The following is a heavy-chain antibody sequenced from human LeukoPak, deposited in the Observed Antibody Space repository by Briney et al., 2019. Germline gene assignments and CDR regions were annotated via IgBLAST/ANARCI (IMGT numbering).Heavy chain of an antibody. Sequence: SETLSLTCTVSGGSISSSSYYWGWIRQPPGKGLEWIGEINHSGSTNYNPSLKSRVTISVDTSKNQFSLKLSSVTAADTAVYYCARDTIVVVVAATQDYYGMDVWGQGTTVTVSS. V-gene: IGHV4-39*07. CDR1: GGSISSSSYY. CDR2: INHSGST. D-gene: IGHD2-15*01. J-gene: IGHJ6*02. CDR3: ARDTIVVVVAATQDYYGMDV.